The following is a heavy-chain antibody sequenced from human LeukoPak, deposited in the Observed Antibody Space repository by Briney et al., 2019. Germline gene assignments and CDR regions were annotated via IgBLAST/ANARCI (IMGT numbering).Heavy chain of an antibody. CDR3: TRDGYSGSDAL. CDR2: IYHSGST. V-gene: IGHV4-59*01. Sequence: SETLSLTCTVSGGSISTYYWSWIRQPPGKGLEWIGYIYHSGSTNYNPSLKIRVTISVDTSQNQFYLKLSSVTAADTAVYYRTRDGYSGSDALWGQGTLVTVSS. D-gene: IGHD5-12*01. J-gene: IGHJ4*02. CDR1: GGSISTYY.